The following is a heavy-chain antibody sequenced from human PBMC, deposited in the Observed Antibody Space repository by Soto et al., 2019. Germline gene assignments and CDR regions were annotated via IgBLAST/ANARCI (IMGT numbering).Heavy chain of an antibody. V-gene: IGHV1-18*01. CDR1: GYTFTSYG. CDR3: AYSSGKGWFDP. Sequence: ASVKVSCKASGYTFTSYGISWVRQAPGQGLEWMGWISAYNGNTNYAQKLQGRVTMTTDTSTSTACMELRSLRSDDTAVYYCAYSSGKGWFDPWGQGTLVTVSS. D-gene: IGHD6-19*01. J-gene: IGHJ5*02. CDR2: ISAYNGNT.